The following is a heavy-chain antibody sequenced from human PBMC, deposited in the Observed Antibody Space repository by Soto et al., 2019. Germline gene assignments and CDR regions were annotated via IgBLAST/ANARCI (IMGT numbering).Heavy chain of an antibody. V-gene: IGHV1-46*02. Sequence: ASVKVSCKAAGYTFNAYSMHWVRQAPGQGLEWMGMINPSGDTTTYAQNFQGRVTMTRDTSTTTVYMELSGLRSEDAAVYYCARDWALDYWGQGTLVTVSS. D-gene: IGHD7-27*01. CDR1: GYTFNAYS. CDR2: INPSGDTT. J-gene: IGHJ4*02. CDR3: ARDWALDY.